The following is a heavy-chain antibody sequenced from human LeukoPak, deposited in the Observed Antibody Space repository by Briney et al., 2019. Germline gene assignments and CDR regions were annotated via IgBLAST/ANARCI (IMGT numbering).Heavy chain of an antibody. CDR1: GGSFGGYY. CDR2: INHSGST. Sequence: SETLSLTCAVYGGSFGGYYWSWIRQPPGKGLEWIGEINHSGSTNYNPSLKSRVTISVDTSKNQFSLKLSSVTAADTAVYYCAGVEYDILTGYYGGFDYWGQGTLVTVSS. V-gene: IGHV4-34*01. J-gene: IGHJ4*02. D-gene: IGHD3-9*01. CDR3: AGVEYDILTGYYGGFDY.